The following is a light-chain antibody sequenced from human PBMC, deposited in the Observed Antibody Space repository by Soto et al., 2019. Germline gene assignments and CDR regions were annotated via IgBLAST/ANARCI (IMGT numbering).Light chain of an antibody. Sequence: QSALTQPASVSGSPGQSITISCTGTSNDIATYNFVSWYQQHPGKAPKLLIYDVTNRPSGVSDRFSGSKSGSTASLTISGLQAEDEADYYCNSYTTSTPFVFGTGTKVTVL. CDR1: SNDIATYNF. CDR3: NSYTTSTPFV. V-gene: IGLV2-14*01. CDR2: DVT. J-gene: IGLJ1*01.